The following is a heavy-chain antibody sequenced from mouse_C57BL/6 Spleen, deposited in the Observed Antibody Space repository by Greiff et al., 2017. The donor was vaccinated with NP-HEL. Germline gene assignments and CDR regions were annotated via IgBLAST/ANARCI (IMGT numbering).Heavy chain of an antibody. CDR2: INPYNGGT. Sequence: EVQLQQSGPVLVKPGASVKMSCKASGYTFTDYYMNWVKQSHGKSLEWIGVINPYNGGTSYNQKFKGKATLTVDKSSSTAYMELNSLTSEDSAVYYCARNGNYRGVYFDYWGQGTTLTVSS. CDR1: GYTFTDYY. D-gene: IGHD2-1*01. V-gene: IGHV1-19*01. J-gene: IGHJ2*01. CDR3: ARNGNYRGVYFDY.